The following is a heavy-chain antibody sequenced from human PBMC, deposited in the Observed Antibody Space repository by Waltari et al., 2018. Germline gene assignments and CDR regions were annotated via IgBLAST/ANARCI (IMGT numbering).Heavy chain of an antibody. Sequence: QVQLQQWGAGLLKHSETLSLTCAVYGGSFSGYYWSWIRQPPGKGLEWIGEINHSGSTNYNPSLKSRVTISVDTSKNQFSLKLSSVTAADTAVYYCARSMRGYDFWSGYRRKDYYYYYMDVWGKGTTVTISS. D-gene: IGHD3-3*01. J-gene: IGHJ6*03. CDR3: ARSMRGYDFWSGYRRKDYYYYYMDV. V-gene: IGHV4-34*01. CDR1: GGSFSGYY. CDR2: INHSGST.